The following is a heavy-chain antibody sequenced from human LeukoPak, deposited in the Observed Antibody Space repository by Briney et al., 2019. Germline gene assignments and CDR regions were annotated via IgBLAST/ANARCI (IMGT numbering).Heavy chain of an antibody. V-gene: IGHV5-51*01. CDR2: IYPGDSDT. CDR1: GYSFTSYW. J-gene: IGHJ4*02. Sequence: GESLKISCKGSGYSFTSYWIGWVRQMPGKGLEWMGLIYPGDSDTRYSPSFQGQVTISADKSISTAYLQWSSLKASDTAMYYCASGVQWLVSSIDYWGQGTLVTVSS. D-gene: IGHD6-19*01. CDR3: ASGVQWLVSSIDY.